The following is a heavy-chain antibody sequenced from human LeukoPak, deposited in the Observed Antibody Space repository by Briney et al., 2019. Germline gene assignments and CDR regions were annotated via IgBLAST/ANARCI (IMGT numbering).Heavy chain of an antibody. CDR3: ARDELYSGYERHDAFDI. J-gene: IGHJ3*02. Sequence: GGSLRLSCAASGFTFSSYSMNWVRQAPGKGLEWVSSISSSSSYIYYADSVKGRFTISRDNAKNSLYLQMNSLRAEDTAVYYCARDELYSGYERHDAFDIWGQGTMVTVSS. D-gene: IGHD5-12*01. V-gene: IGHV3-21*01. CDR1: GFTFSSYS. CDR2: ISSSSSYI.